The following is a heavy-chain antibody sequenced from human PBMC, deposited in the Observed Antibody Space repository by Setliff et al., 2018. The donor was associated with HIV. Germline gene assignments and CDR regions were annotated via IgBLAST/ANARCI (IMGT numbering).Heavy chain of an antibody. CDR1: GYTITELS. CDR2: FDPEDGET. D-gene: IGHD2-2*01. Sequence: ASVKVSCKVSGYTITELSLHWVRQAPGKGLEWMGGFDPEDGETIYAQKFKGRVTMTEDTFTDTAYMELSSLRSEDTAVYYCATDRLLGYCSRTSCSNSFDIWGQVTMVTVSS. CDR3: ATDRLLGYCSRTSCSNSFDI. J-gene: IGHJ3*02. V-gene: IGHV1-24*01.